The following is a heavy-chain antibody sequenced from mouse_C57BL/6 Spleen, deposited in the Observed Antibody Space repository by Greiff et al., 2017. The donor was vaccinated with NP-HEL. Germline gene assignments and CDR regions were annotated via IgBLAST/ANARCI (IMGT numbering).Heavy chain of an antibody. J-gene: IGHJ3*01. V-gene: IGHV1-50*01. D-gene: IGHD1-1*01. CDR2: IDPSDSYT. CDR1: GYTFTSYW. Sequence: PGASVKLSCKASGYTFTSYWMQWVKQRPGQGLEWIGEIDPSDSYTNYNQKFKGKATLTVDTSSSTAYMQLSSLTSEDSAVYYCARSYYYVSSQAWFAYWGQGTLVTVSA. CDR3: ARSYYYVSSQAWFAY.